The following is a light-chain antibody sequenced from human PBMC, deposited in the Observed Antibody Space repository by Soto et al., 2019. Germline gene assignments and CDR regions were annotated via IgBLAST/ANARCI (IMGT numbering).Light chain of an antibody. Sequence: PGESATLSCRASQSVRTYLAWYQQKPGQAPRLLISDASKRATGIPARFSGSGSGTDFTLTISSLEAEDSAFYYCHQRSNWPRTFGGGTKV. CDR2: DAS. CDR1: QSVRTY. CDR3: HQRSNWPRT. J-gene: IGKJ4*01. V-gene: IGKV3-11*01.